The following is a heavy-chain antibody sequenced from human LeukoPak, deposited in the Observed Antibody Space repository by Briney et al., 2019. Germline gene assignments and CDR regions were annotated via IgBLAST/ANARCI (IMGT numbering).Heavy chain of an antibody. CDR3: ARDLYDSSGYYYPEDSWFDP. D-gene: IGHD3-22*01. CDR1: GFTFSSYW. J-gene: IGHJ5*02. Sequence: GGSLRLSCAASGFTFSSYWMHWVRHAPGKGLVWVSRINSDGSSTTYADSVKGRFTISRDNAKNTLYLQMNSLRAEDTAVYYCARDLYDSSGYYYPEDSWFDPWGQGTLVTVSS. CDR2: INSDGSST. V-gene: IGHV3-74*01.